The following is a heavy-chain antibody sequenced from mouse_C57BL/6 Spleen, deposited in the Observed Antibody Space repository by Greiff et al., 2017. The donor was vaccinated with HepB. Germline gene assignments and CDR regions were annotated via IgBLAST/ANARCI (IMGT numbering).Heavy chain of an antibody. D-gene: IGHD2-5*01. Sequence: EVQRVESGEGLVKPGGSLKLSCAASGFTFSSYAMSWVRQTPEKRLEWVAYISSGGDYIYYADTVKGRFTRSRDNARNTLYLQMSSLKSEDTAMYYCTRGGYISNYAFRDSMDYWGQGTSVTVSS. V-gene: IGHV5-9-1*02. CDR3: TRGGYISNYAFRDSMDY. CDR2: ISSGGDYI. CDR1: GFTFSSYA. J-gene: IGHJ4*01.